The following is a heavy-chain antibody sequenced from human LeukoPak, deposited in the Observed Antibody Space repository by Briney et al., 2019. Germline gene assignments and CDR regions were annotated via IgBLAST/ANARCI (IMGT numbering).Heavy chain of an antibody. V-gene: IGHV1-69*13. CDR3: ARGSSDHAEMASPFTY. Sequence: ASVKVSCKASGGTFSNYGINWVRQAPGQGLEWMGGIIPIFGTAKYQQKFQGRVTITADESTSTAYMSLSIMSFEATAVYSCARGSSDHAEMASPFTYWGQGPLSPSPQ. D-gene: IGHD5-24*01. CDR2: IIPIFGTA. CDR1: GGTFSNYG. J-gene: IGHJ4*02.